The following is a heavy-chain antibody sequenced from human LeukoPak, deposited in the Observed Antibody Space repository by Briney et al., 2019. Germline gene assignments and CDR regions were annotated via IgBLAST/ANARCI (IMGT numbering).Heavy chain of an antibody. CDR2: ISYDGSNK. Sequence: GGSLRLSCAASGFTFSSYAMHWVRQAPGKGLEWVAVISYDGSNKYYADSVKGRFTISRDNSKNTLYLQMNSLRAEDTAVYYCARKWELLRGDAFDIWGQGTMVTVSS. J-gene: IGHJ3*02. D-gene: IGHD1-26*01. CDR1: GFTFSSYA. V-gene: IGHV3-30-3*01. CDR3: ARKWELLRGDAFDI.